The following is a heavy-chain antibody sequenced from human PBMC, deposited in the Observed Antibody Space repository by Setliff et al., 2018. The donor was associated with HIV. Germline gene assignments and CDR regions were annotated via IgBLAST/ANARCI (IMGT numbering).Heavy chain of an antibody. CDR3: ARGPQSYGDYSW. CDR2: INHVGST. D-gene: IGHD4-17*01. Sequence: PSETLSLTCAASEDSIEDSTTNALSWAWIRQPPGKGLEWIGSINHVGSTFYNPSLRSRVTISTDMSKNQFSLRLSSVTAADTAVYYCARGPQSYGDYSWWGRGTQVTVSS. J-gene: IGHJ4*02. CDR1: EDSIEDSTTNALS. V-gene: IGHV4-38-2*01.